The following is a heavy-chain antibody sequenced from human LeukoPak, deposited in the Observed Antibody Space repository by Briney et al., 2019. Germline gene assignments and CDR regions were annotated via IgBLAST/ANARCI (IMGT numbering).Heavy chain of an antibody. V-gene: IGHV4-30-4*01. CDR2: INYSGSA. Sequence: PSQTLSLTCTVSGGSISSANYYWSWIRQPPGKGLEWIGYINYSGSAFYNPSLESRIIISEDTSKTQFSLKVTSVTAADSTVYYCARKSKTLSNRFDPWGQGTLVTVSS. J-gene: IGHJ5*02. CDR1: GGSISSANYY. CDR3: ARKSKTLSNRFDP.